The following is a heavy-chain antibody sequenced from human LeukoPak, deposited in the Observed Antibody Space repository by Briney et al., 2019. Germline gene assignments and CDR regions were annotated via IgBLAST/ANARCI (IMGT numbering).Heavy chain of an antibody. Sequence: GGSLRLSCAASGFTFSSYSMNWVRQAPGKGLEWVSSISSSSYIYYADSVKGRFTISRDNAKNSLYLQMNSLRAEDTAVYYCARVQGYCSGGSCAGGEGFDYWGQGTLVTVSS. CDR3: ARVQGYCSGGSCAGGEGFDY. CDR2: ISSSSYI. J-gene: IGHJ4*02. CDR1: GFTFSSYS. D-gene: IGHD2-15*01. V-gene: IGHV3-21*01.